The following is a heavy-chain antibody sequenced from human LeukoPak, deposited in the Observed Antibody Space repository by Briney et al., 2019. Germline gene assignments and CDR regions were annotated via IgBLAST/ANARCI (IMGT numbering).Heavy chain of an antibody. J-gene: IGHJ4*02. CDR1: GFTFRGYA. D-gene: IGHD3-22*01. CDR2: IKSETDGGTT. CDR3: TTDQYYYDSSGYPYY. V-gene: IGHV3-15*01. Sequence: PGGSLRLSCEASGFTFRGYAMSWVRQAPGKGLEWVGRIKSETDGGTTDYAAPVKGRFTISRDDSKNTLYLQMNSLKTEDTAVYYCTTDQYYYDSSGYPYYWGQGTLVTVSS.